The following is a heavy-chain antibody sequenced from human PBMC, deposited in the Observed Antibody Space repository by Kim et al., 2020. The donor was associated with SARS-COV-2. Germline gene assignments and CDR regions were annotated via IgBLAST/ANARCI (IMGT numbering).Heavy chain of an antibody. V-gene: IGHV1-2*06. D-gene: IGHD1-20*01. Sequence: ASVKVSCKASGYTLTGYYMHWVRQAPGQGLQWMGRINPTSGGTNYAQKFQGRVTMTTDTSISTAYMEVSRLKSDDTAVYYCARGLYNDFDYWGQGTLVTVSS. CDR3: ARGLYNDFDY. CDR1: GYTLTGYY. J-gene: IGHJ4*02. CDR2: INPTSGGT.